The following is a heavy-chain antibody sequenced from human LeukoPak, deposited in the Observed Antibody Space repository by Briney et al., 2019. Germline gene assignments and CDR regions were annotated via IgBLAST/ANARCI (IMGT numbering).Heavy chain of an antibody. CDR1: GGSFSGYY. CDR2: INHSGST. J-gene: IGHJ5*02. V-gene: IGHV4-34*01. D-gene: IGHD2-15*01. CDR3: ARGPPYCSGGSCYLNWSDP. Sequence: PSETLSLTCAVYGGSFSGYYWSWIRQPPGKGLKWIGEINHSGSTNYNPSLKSRVTISVDTSKNQFSLKLSSVTAADTAVYYCARGPPYCSGGSCYLNWSDPWGQGTLVTVSS.